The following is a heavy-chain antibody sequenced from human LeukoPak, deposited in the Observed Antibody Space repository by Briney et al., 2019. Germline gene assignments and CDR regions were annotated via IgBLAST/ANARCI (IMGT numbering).Heavy chain of an antibody. CDR3: AREGVYGIIDY. J-gene: IGHJ4*02. CDR1: GGSISSYY. D-gene: IGHD1-1*01. V-gene: IGHV4-59*01. CDR2: IYYSGST. Sequence: SETLSLTCTVSGGSISSYYWSWIWQPPGKGLEWIGYIYYSGSTNYNPSLKSRVTISVDTSKNQFSLKLSSVTAADTAVYYCAREGVYGIIDYWGQGTLVTVSS.